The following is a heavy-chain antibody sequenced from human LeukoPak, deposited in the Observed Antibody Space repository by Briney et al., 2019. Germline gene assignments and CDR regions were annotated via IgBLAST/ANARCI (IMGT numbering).Heavy chain of an antibody. CDR2: ISSSSTYI. CDR3: ARDLPQMDY. D-gene: IGHD5-24*01. Sequence: PGGSLRLSCVASGVIFSTYSMNWVRQAPGKGLEWVSSISSSSTYIYYADSVKGRFTISRDNAKNSLYLQMNSLRAEDTAVYYCARDLPQMDYWGQGTLVTVSS. V-gene: IGHV3-21*01. J-gene: IGHJ4*02. CDR1: GVIFSTYS.